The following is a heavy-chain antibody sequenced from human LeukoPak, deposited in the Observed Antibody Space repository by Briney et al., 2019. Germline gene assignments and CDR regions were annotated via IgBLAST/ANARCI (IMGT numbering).Heavy chain of an antibody. J-gene: IGHJ4*02. V-gene: IGHV3-23*01. Sequence: GGSLRLSCAASGFTFSDYYMSWIRQAPGKGREWVSTISGSGGNTYYADSVKGRFTISRDNSKNTLYLQMNSLRAEDTAVYYCAKKTLYYDSKDWGQGTLVTVSS. CDR2: ISGSGGNT. CDR3: AKKTLYYDSKD. CDR1: GFTFSDYY. D-gene: IGHD3-22*01.